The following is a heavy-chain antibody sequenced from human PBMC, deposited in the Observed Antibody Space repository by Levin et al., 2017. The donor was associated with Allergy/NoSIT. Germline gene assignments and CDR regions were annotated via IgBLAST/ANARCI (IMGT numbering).Heavy chain of an antibody. Sequence: GESLKISCKGSGYSFTNYWVAWVRQMPGRGLEWMGIISPGDSETRYSPSFQGQVTISADKSITTAYLQWSSLEASDTAMFYCARSSTHRSAWGSCDAFDIWGQGTMVTVSS. D-gene: IGHD3-16*01. CDR3: ARSSTHRSAWGSCDAFDI. V-gene: IGHV5-51*01. J-gene: IGHJ3*02. CDR2: ISPGDSET. CDR1: GYSFTNYW.